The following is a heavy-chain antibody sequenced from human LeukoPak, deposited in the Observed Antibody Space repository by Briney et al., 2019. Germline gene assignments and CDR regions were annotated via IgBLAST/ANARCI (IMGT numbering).Heavy chain of an antibody. V-gene: IGHV4-4*02. J-gene: IGHJ5*02. CDR1: GGSISSSNW. CDR2: IYHSRST. CDR3: ARDQRGGSGSYYYNWFDP. D-gene: IGHD3-10*01. Sequence: SETLSLTCAVSGGSISSSNWWSWVRQPPGKGLEWIGEIYHSRSTNYNPSLKSRVTISVDKSKNQFSLKLSSVTAADTAVYYCARDQRGGSGSYYYNWFDPWGQGTLVTVSS.